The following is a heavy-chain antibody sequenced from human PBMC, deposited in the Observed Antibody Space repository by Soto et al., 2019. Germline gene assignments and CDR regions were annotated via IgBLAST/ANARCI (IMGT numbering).Heavy chain of an antibody. Sequence: EVQLVESGGGLIQPGGSLRLSCAASGFIVSSKYMSWVRQAPGKGLEWVSILYTDDTTYYADSVKCRFTISRDNSKNTMYLQMNSLRAEDTAVYYGARCVAVGAVDYWVQGTLVTVSS. CDR2: LYTDDTT. J-gene: IGHJ4*02. CDR3: ARCVAVGAVDY. D-gene: IGHD6-19*01. CDR1: GFIVSSKY. V-gene: IGHV3-53*01.